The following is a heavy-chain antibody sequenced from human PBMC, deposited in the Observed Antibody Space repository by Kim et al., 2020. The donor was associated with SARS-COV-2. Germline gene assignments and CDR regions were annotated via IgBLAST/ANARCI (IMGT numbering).Heavy chain of an antibody. D-gene: IGHD6-19*01. V-gene: IGHV1-8*01. Sequence: YAQQFQRRVTMTRHTSISTAYMELSSLRSEDTAVYYCARGSSYGIAVAGHWGQGTLVTVSS. CDR3: ARGSSYGIAVAGH. J-gene: IGHJ1*01.